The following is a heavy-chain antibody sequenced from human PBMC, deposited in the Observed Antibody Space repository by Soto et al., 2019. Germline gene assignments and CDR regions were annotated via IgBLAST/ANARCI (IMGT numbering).Heavy chain of an antibody. D-gene: IGHD3-10*01. V-gene: IGHV4-34*01. CDR2: INHSGST. J-gene: IGHJ4*02. CDR3: ARGRWVATMVRGVPED. CDR1: GGSFSGYY. Sequence: PSETLSLTCAVYGGSFSGYYWSWIRQPPGKGLEWIGEINHSGSTNYNPSLKSRVTISVDTSKNQFSLKLSSVTAADTAVYYCARGRWVATMVRGVPEDWGQATRLNVSS.